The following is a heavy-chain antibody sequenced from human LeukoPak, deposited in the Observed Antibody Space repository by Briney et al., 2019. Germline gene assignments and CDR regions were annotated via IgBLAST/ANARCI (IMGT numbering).Heavy chain of an antibody. D-gene: IGHD6-19*01. Sequence: GASVKVSCKASGYTFTSYAMHWVRQAPGQRLEWMGWINAGNGNTKYSQKFQGRVTITRDTSASTAYIELSSLRSEDTAVYYCASSRHRGYSSGWYSGDYWGQGTLVTVSS. V-gene: IGHV1-3*01. CDR3: ASSRHRGYSSGWYSGDY. J-gene: IGHJ4*02. CDR2: INAGNGNT. CDR1: GYTFTSYA.